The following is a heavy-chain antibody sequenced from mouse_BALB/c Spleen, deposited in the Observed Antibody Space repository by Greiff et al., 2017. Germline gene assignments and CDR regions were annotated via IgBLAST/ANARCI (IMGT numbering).Heavy chain of an antibody. V-gene: IGHV5-9-1*01. CDR3: ARRGITTVVADY. J-gene: IGHJ2*01. D-gene: IGHD1-1*01. CDR2: ISSGGSYT. CDR1: GFTFSSYA. Sequence: EVMLVESGGGLVKPGGSLKLSCAASGFTFSSYAMSWVRQTPEKRLEWVATISSGGSYTYYPDSVKGRFTISRDNAKNTLYLQMSSLRSEDTAMYYCARRGITTVVADYWGQGTTLTVSS.